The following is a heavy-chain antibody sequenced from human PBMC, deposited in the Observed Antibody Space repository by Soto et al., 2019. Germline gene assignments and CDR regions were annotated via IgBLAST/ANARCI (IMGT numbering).Heavy chain of an antibody. V-gene: IGHV4-39*01. D-gene: IGHD4-17*01. Sequence: SETLSLTCTVSGGSISDSSHYWAWIRQPPGKGVEWIATINYSGRTYYNPSLRSRVTISVDTSRDQFSLNLNSVTAADTAVYYCARHFGNYGDWAFDFWGQGTLVTVSS. CDR2: INYSGRT. CDR3: ARHFGNYGDWAFDF. J-gene: IGHJ4*02. CDR1: GGSISDSSHY.